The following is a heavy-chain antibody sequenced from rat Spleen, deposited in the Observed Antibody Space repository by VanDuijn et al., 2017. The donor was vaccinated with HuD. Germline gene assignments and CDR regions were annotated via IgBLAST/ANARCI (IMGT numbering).Heavy chain of an antibody. Sequence: EVQLVESGGGLVQPGGTLKLSCAASGITFSNYAMAWVRQAPTKGLEWVATISTGGGNTYYRDSVKGRFTISRDNAKNTQYLQMDSLRSEDTATYYCTRTSYGGYRDWFAYWGQGTLVTVSS. D-gene: IGHD1-11*01. J-gene: IGHJ3*01. V-gene: IGHV5S13*01. CDR3: TRTSYGGYRDWFAY. CDR1: GITFSNYA. CDR2: ISTGGGNT.